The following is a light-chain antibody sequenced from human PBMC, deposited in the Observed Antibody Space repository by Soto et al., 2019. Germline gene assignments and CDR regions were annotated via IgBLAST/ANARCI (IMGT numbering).Light chain of an antibody. CDR2: GAS. V-gene: IGKV3-20*01. CDR3: QQYNSYPWT. CDR1: QSVSSSY. J-gene: IGKJ1*01. Sequence: EIVLTQSPVTLSLSPGERATLSCRASQSVSSSYLAWYQQKPGQAPRLLIYGASTRATGIPARFSGSGSGTEFTPTISSLQPDDFATYYCQQYNSYPWTFGQGTKVDIK.